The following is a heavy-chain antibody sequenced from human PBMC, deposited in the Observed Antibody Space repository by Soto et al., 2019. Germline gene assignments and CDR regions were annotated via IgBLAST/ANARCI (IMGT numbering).Heavy chain of an antibody. V-gene: IGHV4-34*01. J-gene: IGHJ6*02. D-gene: IGHD3-22*01. CDR3: ARHNYDRSGHYHYHYGTDV. CDR1: GGSGGSFSGYY. Sequence: QVQLQQWGAGLLKPSETLSLTCAVNGGSGGSFSGYYWSWIRQPPGKGLEWIGEINHSGSTNYNPSLKIRFTLSVATPKIQFCLKLSSVTAANTAVYYCARHNYDRSGHYHYHYGTDVWGQGTTVTVSS. CDR2: INHSGST.